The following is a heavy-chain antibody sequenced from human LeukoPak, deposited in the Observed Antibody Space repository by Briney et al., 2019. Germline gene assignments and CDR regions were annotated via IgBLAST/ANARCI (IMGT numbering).Heavy chain of an antibody. D-gene: IGHD2-2*01. J-gene: IGHJ6*02. CDR2: IYYSRST. V-gene: IGHV4-59*01. Sequence: SETLSLTCTVSGGSISSYYWSWIRQPPGKGLEWIGYIYYSRSTNYNPSLKSRVTISVDTSKNQLSLKLSSVTAADTAVYYCARYNVVNYYYGMDVWGQGTTVTVSS. CDR1: GGSISSYY. CDR3: ARYNVVNYYYGMDV.